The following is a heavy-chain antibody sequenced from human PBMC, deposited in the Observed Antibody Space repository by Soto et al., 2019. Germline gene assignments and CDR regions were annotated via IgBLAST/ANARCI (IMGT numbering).Heavy chain of an antibody. CDR1: GFTFSSSA. CDR2: IVVGSGNT. V-gene: IGHV1-58*01. D-gene: IGHD3-9*01. J-gene: IGHJ5*02. CDR3: AAFDPGPMGFDP. Sequence: SVKVSCKASGFTFSSSAVQWVRQARGQRLEWIGKIVVGSGNTNYAQKFQERVTITRDMSTSTAYMELSSLRSEDTAFYYCAAFDPGPMGFDPWGQGTRVTVS.